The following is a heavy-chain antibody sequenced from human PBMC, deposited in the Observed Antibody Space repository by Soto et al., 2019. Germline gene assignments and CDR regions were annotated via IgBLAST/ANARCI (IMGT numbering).Heavy chain of an antibody. Sequence: GGSLRLSCAASGFTFSSYAMSWVRQAPGKGLEWVSAISGSGGSTYYADSVKGRFTISRDNSKNTLYLQMNSLGAEDTAVYYCAKDLGESSSGWYYYYYYYGMDVWGQGTTVTVSS. V-gene: IGHV3-23*01. CDR2: ISGSGGST. CDR3: AKDLGESSSGWYYYYYYYGMDV. J-gene: IGHJ6*02. CDR1: GFTFSSYA. D-gene: IGHD6-19*01.